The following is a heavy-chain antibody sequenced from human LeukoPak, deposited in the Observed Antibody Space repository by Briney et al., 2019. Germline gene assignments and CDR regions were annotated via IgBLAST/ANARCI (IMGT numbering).Heavy chain of an antibody. V-gene: IGHV3-7*01. CDR2: IKYDGTEQ. D-gene: IGHD1-1*01. CDR1: GFTFSDYY. J-gene: IGHJ4*02. CDR3: AREVQRPLDY. Sequence: GGSLRLSCAASGFTFSDYYMTWIRQAPGKGLEWVANIKYDGTEQFYVDSVRGRFTISRDNAKNSVSLQMNSLRAEDTAVYYCAREVQRPLDYWGQGMLVTVSS.